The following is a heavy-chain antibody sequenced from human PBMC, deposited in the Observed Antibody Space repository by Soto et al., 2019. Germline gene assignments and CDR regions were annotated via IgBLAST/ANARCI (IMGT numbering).Heavy chain of an antibody. CDR2: IWHDGKNK. V-gene: IGHV3-33*01. Sequence: QVQVVESGGGVVQPGRSLRLSCAASGFTFSNFGMHWVRQAPGKGLEWVAVIWHDGKNKYYADSAEGRFTISRDNSKNTLYLQLNSLRAEDTAGYYCARDPGQDEAMDYWGQGTLVTVSS. CDR3: ARDPGQDEAMDY. J-gene: IGHJ4*02. CDR1: GFTFSNFG.